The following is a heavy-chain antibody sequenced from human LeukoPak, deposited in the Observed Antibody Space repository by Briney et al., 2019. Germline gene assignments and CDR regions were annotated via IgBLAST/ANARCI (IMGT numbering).Heavy chain of an antibody. CDR2: MNSEGSIT. CDR1: GFPFCNSW. CDR3: IRALIGATDY. J-gene: IGHJ4*02. D-gene: IGHD1-26*01. V-gene: IGHV3-74*01. Sequence: PGGSLRLSCSASGFPFCNSWMDWVPQAPGKGLVWVSRMNSEGSITNYADSVKGRFTNSRDNAKNTLYLQINSVRVEDTAVYYCIRALIGATDYWGQGTLVTVSS.